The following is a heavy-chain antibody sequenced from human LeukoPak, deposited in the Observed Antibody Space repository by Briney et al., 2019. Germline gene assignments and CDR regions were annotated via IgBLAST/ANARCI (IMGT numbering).Heavy chain of an antibody. CDR3: ARGPKSAPYFDY. J-gene: IGHJ4*02. V-gene: IGHV4-30-2*01. Sequence: SETLTLTCAGAGGSISSGGYSGSWIRQPPGKGLEWIGYIYHSGSTYYNPSLKSRVTISVDRSKNQFSLKLSSVTAADTAVYYCARGPKSAPYFDYWGQGTLVTVSS. CDR1: GGSISSGGYS. CDR2: IYHSGST. D-gene: IGHD6-6*01.